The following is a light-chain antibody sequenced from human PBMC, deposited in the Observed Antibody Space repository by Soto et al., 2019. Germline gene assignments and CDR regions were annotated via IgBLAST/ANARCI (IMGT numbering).Light chain of an antibody. V-gene: IGKV3-15*01. J-gene: IGKJ2*01. CDR3: QHYNNWPLYT. Sequence: EIVMTQSPATLSVSPGERATLSCRASQSVSSNLAWYQQRPGQAPRLLIYDASTRATGIPARFSGSGSGTEFTHTISSLQSEDFAFYYCQHYNNWPLYTFAQGTRLEIK. CDR2: DAS. CDR1: QSVSSN.